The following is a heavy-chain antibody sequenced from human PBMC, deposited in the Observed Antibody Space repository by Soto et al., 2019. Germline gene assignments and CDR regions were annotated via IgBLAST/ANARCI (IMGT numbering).Heavy chain of an antibody. CDR3: AGQGTGNTIDY. D-gene: IGHD3-10*01. Sequence: EVQLLESGGGLVQPGGSLRLSCAASGFTFSSYAMSWVRQAPGKGLEWVSAISGSGGSTYYADSVKGRFTISRDNSKNTLYLQMNSLSAADTAVYYCAGQGTGNTIDYWGQGTLVTVSS. V-gene: IGHV3-23*01. CDR2: ISGSGGST. CDR1: GFTFSSYA. J-gene: IGHJ4*02.